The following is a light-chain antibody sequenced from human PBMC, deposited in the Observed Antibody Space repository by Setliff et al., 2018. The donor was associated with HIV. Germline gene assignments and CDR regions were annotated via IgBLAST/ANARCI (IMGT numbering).Light chain of an antibody. CDR1: SSDVGGYNY. CDR2: EVS. V-gene: IGLV2-18*02. Sequence: QSALTQPPSASGSPGQSVTISCTGTSSDVGGYNYVSWYQQYPGKAPKLMIYEVSHRPSGVPDRFSGSKSDSTASLTISGLQPEDEADYYCSSYTTSITFVFGTGTKVTVL. CDR3: SSYTTSITFV. J-gene: IGLJ1*01.